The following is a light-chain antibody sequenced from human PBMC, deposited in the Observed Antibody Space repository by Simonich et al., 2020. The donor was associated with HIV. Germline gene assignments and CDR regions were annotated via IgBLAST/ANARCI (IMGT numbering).Light chain of an antibody. Sequence: DIQMTQSPSSLSASVGDRVTITCRASQSISSYFNWYQQKPGKAPKLLIYAASSLQSGVPARFSGSGSGTAFTLTISSLQPEDIATYYCQQSYSTPYTFGQGTKLEIK. V-gene: IGKV1-39*01. CDR2: AAS. CDR3: QQSYSTPYT. J-gene: IGKJ2*01. CDR1: QSISSY.